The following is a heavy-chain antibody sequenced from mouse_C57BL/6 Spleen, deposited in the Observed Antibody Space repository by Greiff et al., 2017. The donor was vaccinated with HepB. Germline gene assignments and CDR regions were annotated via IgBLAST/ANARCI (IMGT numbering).Heavy chain of an antibody. CDR3: ARTPSYDYDGGYYFDY. J-gene: IGHJ2*01. CDR1: GYTFTSYW. Sequence: QVQLQQPGAELVKPGASVKLSCKASGYTFTSYWMQWVKQRPGQGLEWIGEIDPSDSYTNYNQKFKGKSTLTVDTSSSTAYMQLSSLTSEDSAVYYCARTPSYDYDGGYYFDYWGQGTTLTVSS. D-gene: IGHD2-4*01. V-gene: IGHV1-50*01. CDR2: IDPSDSYT.